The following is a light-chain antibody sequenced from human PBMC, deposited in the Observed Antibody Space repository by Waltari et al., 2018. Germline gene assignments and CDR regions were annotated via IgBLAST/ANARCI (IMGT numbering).Light chain of an antibody. J-gene: IGKJ1*01. CDR3: QQYNNWPET. V-gene: IGKV3-15*01. Sequence: DIVMTQSPATLSVSPGERATLSCRASQSIGSNLAWYQHKPGQAPRFLIYGASTRATGIPARFSVSGSGTEFTLTISSLQSADFAVYYCQQYNNWPETFGQGTKVEIK. CDR1: QSIGSN. CDR2: GAS.